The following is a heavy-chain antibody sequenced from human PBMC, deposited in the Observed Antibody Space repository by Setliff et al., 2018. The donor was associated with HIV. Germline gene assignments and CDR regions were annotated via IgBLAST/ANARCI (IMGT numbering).Heavy chain of an antibody. CDR1: GDSFNGSHYL. V-gene: IGHV4-39*07. CDR2: VYDNWAT. J-gene: IGHJ4*02. Sequence: PSETLSLTCTVSGDSFNGSHYLWGWIRQPPGKGLEWVGNVYDNWATYYNPSLKNRVTISVGTSKNQFSPRLTSVTAADTAVYYCAREPDYWGQGILVTVSS. CDR3: AREPDY.